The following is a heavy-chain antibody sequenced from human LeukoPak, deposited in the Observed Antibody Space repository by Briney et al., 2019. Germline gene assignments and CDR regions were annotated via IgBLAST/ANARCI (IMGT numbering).Heavy chain of an antibody. J-gene: IGHJ2*01. V-gene: IGHV3-48*03. CDR1: GFTFSSYE. D-gene: IGHD4/OR15-4a*01. CDR2: ISSSGSAI. CDR3: ARVHWYFDF. Sequence: GGSLRLSCAASGFTFSSYEMNWVRQAPGKGLEWVSYISSSGSAIYYADSVKGRFTISRDNAENSLYLQMNSLRAEDTAVYYCARVHWYFDFWGRGTLVTVSS.